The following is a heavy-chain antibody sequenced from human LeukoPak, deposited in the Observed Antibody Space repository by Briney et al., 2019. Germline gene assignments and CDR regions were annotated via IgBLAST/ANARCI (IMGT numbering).Heavy chain of an antibody. CDR1: DESFSDYY. J-gene: IGHJ3*02. V-gene: IGHV4-34*01. CDR2: ISHSAST. Sequence: PSETLSLTCAVYDESFSDYYWSWIRQPPGKGLEWIGEISHSASTNYNPSLESRVTISEDTSKNQFSLKLSSVTAADSAVYFCARGGSIGESDAFDIWGQGTMVTVSS. D-gene: IGHD3-10*01. CDR3: ARGGSIGESDAFDI.